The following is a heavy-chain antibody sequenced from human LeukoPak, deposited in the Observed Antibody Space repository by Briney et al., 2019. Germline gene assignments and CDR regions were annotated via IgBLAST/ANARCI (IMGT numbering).Heavy chain of an antibody. CDR1: GFTVSSNY. CDR2: IYSGGST. J-gene: IGHJ3*02. CDR3: ARNEWELTPSNAFDI. V-gene: IGHV3-53*01. D-gene: IGHD1-26*01. Sequence: GGSLRLSRAASGFTVSSNYMSWVRQAPGKGLEWVSVIYSGGSTYYADSVKGRFTISRDNSKNTLYLQMYSLRAEDTAVYYCARNEWELTPSNAFDIWGQGTMVTVSS.